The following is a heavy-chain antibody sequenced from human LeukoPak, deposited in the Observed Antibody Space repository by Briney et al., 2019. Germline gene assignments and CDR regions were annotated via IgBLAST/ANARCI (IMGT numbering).Heavy chain of an antibody. Sequence: PGGSLRLSCAASGFSFSSYGMHWVRQAPGRGLEWVAVIWYDGSNEHYTDSVKGRFTIYRDNSKNTVYLQMNSLRAEDTAVYYCAKDRHDCTSGACYAHLDYWGQGTLSPSPQ. CDR1: GFSFSSYG. CDR2: IWYDGSNE. V-gene: IGHV3-33*06. CDR3: AKDRHDCTSGACYAHLDY. D-gene: IGHD2-8*01. J-gene: IGHJ4*02.